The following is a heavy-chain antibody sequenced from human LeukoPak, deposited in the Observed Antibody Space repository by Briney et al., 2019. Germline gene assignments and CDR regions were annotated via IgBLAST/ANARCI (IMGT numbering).Heavy chain of an antibody. CDR3: ERKAYEIVTGYYRGELYWYFDL. CDR1: GGSISRYY. CDR2: IYYSGST. D-gene: IGHD3-9*01. V-gene: IGHV4-59*08. J-gene: IGHJ2*01. Sequence: SETLSLTCTVSGGSISRYYWSWIRQPPGKGLEWIGYIYYSGSTNYNPSLKSRVTISVDTSKNQFSLKLSSVTAADTAVYFRERKAYEIVTGYYRGELYWYFDLWGRGTLVTVSS.